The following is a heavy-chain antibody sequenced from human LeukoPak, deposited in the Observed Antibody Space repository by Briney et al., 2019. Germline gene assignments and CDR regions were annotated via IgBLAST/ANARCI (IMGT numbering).Heavy chain of an antibody. Sequence: GGSLRLSCAASGFTFSSYGMHWVRQAPGKGLEWVAFIRYDGSNKYYADSVKGRFTISRDNSKKTLYLQMNSLRAEDTAVYYCAKYLGGTSGVGVFDIWGQGTMVTVSS. CDR1: GFTFSSYG. CDR2: IRYDGSNK. V-gene: IGHV3-30*02. D-gene: IGHD2-8*01. J-gene: IGHJ3*02. CDR3: AKYLGGTSGVGVFDI.